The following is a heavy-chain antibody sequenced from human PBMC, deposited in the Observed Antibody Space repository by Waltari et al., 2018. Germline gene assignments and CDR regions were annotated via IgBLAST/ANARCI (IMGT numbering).Heavy chain of an antibody. CDR2: INHSGST. Sequence: QVQLQQWGAGLLKPSETLSLTCAVYGGSFSGYYWSWIRKPPGKGLECIGEINHSGSTNYSPSLKSRVTISVDTAKNQCSLKLSSVTAADTAGYYCARGCPNYGNVGYYYGMDVWGQGTTVTVSS. D-gene: IGHD3-10*01. CDR1: GGSFSGYY. V-gene: IGHV4-34*01. CDR3: ARGCPNYGNVGYYYGMDV. J-gene: IGHJ6*02.